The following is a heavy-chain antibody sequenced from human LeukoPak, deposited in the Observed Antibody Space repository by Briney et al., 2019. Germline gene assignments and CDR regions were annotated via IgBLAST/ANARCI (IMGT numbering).Heavy chain of an antibody. CDR2: IKQDGSEK. V-gene: IGHV3-7*01. CDR3: AREGSSVSDAFDI. Sequence: GGSLRLSCAASGFTFDDYGMSWVRQAPGKGLEWVANIKQDGSEKYYVDSVKGRFTISRDNAKNSLYLQMNSLRAEDTAVYYCAREGSSVSDAFDIWGQGTMVTVSS. J-gene: IGHJ3*02. D-gene: IGHD6-19*01. CDR1: GFTFDDYG.